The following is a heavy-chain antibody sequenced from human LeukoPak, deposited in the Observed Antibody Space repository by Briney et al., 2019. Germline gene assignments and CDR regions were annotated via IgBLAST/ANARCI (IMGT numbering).Heavy chain of an antibody. CDR3: AKGGSGYYVFDY. J-gene: IGHJ4*02. Sequence: PGGSLRLSCAASGFTFSSYAMNWVRQAPGKGLEWVSAIGGSGGNTNYADSVKGRFTISREDSKNTLYLQMNSLRAEDTAVYYCAKGGSGYYVFDYWGQGTLVTVSS. CDR2: IGGSGGNT. D-gene: IGHD3-22*01. V-gene: IGHV3-23*01. CDR1: GFTFSSYA.